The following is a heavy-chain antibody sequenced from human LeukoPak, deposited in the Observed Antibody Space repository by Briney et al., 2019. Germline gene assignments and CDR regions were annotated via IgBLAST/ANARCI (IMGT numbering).Heavy chain of an antibody. CDR3: ARGYYDFWSGYYTSPRANWFDP. V-gene: IGHV4-39*07. CDR1: GFTVSSNY. Sequence: GSLRLSCAASGFTVSSNYMSWVRQAPGKGLEWIGSIYYSGSTYYNPSLKSRVTISVDTSKNQFSLKLSSVTAADTAVYYCARGYYDFWSGYYTSPRANWFDPWGQGTLVTVSS. J-gene: IGHJ5*02. D-gene: IGHD3-3*01. CDR2: IYYSGST.